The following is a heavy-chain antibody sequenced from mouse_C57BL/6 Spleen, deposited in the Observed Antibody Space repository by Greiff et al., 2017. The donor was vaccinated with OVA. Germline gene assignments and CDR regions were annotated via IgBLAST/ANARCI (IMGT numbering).Heavy chain of an antibody. D-gene: IGHD1-1*01. CDR1: GYTFTSYW. Sequence: QVQLKQPGAELVRPGTSVKLSCKASGYTFTSYWMHWVKQRPGQGLEWIGVIDPSDSYTNYNQKFKGKATLTVDTSSSTAYMQLSSLTSEDSAVYYCARTVVAEGYFDYWGQGTTLTVSS. CDR3: ARTVVAEGYFDY. J-gene: IGHJ2*01. V-gene: IGHV1-59*01. CDR2: IDPSDSYT.